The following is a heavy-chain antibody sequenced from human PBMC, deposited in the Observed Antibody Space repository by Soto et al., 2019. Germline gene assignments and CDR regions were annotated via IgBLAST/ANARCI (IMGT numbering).Heavy chain of an antibody. Sequence: ASVKVSCKASGYTFTSYGISWVRQAPGQGLEWMGWISAYNGNTNYAQKLQGRVTMTTDTSTSTAYVELRSLRSDDTAVYYCARGGWCSGGSCYSRLTYYYGMDVWGQGTTVTVSS. CDR3: ARGGWCSGGSCYSRLTYYYGMDV. CDR1: GYTFTSYG. CDR2: ISAYNGNT. V-gene: IGHV1-18*01. J-gene: IGHJ6*02. D-gene: IGHD2-15*01.